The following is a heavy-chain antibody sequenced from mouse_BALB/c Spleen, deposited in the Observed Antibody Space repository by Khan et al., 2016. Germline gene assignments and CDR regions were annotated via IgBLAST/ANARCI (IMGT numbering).Heavy chain of an antibody. CDR3: ARPYYGYDEGYYFDY. CDR1: GYSFTGYY. V-gene: IGHV1S34*01. CDR2: IGCYNGAT. D-gene: IGHD2-9*01. Sequence: LVKTGASVKISCKASGYSFTGYYMHWVKQSHGKSLERIGYIGCYNGATNYNQKFKGKATFIVYTSSSTAYMQFSSLTSEDSAVNYCARPYYGYDEGYYFDYWGQGTTLTVSS. J-gene: IGHJ2*01.